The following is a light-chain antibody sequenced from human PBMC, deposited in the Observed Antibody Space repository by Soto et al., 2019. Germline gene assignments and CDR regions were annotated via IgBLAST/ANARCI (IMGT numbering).Light chain of an antibody. J-gene: IGKJ1*01. CDR1: QSISSY. CDR3: QQSYSTPPCT. CDR2: AAS. V-gene: IGKV1-39*01. Sequence: DIQMTQSPSSLSSSVGDRVTITCRASQSISSYLNWYQQKPGKAPKLLVYAASNLQSGVPSRFSGSGSGTDFNLTISSLQPEDFATYYGQQSYSTPPCTCGQGTKVEIK.